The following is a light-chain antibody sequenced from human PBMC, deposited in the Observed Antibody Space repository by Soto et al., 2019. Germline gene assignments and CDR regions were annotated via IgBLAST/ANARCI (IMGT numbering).Light chain of an antibody. J-gene: IGKJ2*01. Sequence: DIVMTQSPDSLAVSLGERATINCKSSQSVFYSSNNKNYLAWYQQKPGQPPKLLIYWASTRESGVPDRFSGSGSGADFTLTINSLRAEDVAVYYCQQYYNIPYTFGQVTKLEIK. V-gene: IGKV4-1*01. CDR3: QQYYNIPYT. CDR1: QSVFYSSNNKNY. CDR2: WAS.